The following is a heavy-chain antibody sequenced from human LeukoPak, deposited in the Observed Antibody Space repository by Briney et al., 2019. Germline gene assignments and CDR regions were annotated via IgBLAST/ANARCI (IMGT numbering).Heavy chain of an antibody. J-gene: IGHJ4*02. CDR2: ISGGAGGA. D-gene: IGHD3-10*01. V-gene: IGHV3-23*01. CDR3: AKDGGYGSGSYYPDY. Sequence: GGSLRLSCAASGFTFSSYAMSWVRQAPGKGLEWVSSISGGAGGAAYADSVKGRFTMSRDNSKNTLYLQMNSLRADDTAVYCCAKDGGYGSGSYYPDYWGQGTLVTVSS. CDR1: GFTFSSYA.